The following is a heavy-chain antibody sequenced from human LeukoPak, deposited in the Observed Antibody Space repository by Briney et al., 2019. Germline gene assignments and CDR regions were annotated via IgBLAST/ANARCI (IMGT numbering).Heavy chain of an antibody. CDR1: GGTFIIYA. Sequence: GASVKVSFKASGGTFIIYAISWVRQAPGQGVEWMGRIIPIFGIANYAQKFQGRVTITADKSTSTAYMELSSLRSEDTAVYYCARGHFYCSGGSCYGYWGQGTLVTVSS. CDR2: IIPIFGIA. J-gene: IGHJ4*02. V-gene: IGHV1-69*10. D-gene: IGHD2-15*01. CDR3: ARGHFYCSGGSCYGY.